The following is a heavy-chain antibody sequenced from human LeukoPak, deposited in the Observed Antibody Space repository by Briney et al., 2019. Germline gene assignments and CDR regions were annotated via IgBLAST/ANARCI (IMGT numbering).Heavy chain of an antibody. CDR1: GYTFIGYY. CDR3: ATVRDIVVGGGPYYFDY. Sequence: ASVKVSCKSSGYTFIGYYLHWVRQAPGQGLEWMGWINPHNGDTNYAQKFQGRVTMTRDTSITTAYMELSRLKSDDTAVYYCATVRDIVVGGGPYYFDYWGQGTLVTVSS. J-gene: IGHJ4*02. CDR2: INPHNGDT. D-gene: IGHD2-15*01. V-gene: IGHV1-2*02.